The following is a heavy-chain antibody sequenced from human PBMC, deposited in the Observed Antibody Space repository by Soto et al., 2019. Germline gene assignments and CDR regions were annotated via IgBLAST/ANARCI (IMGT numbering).Heavy chain of an antibody. CDR3: ARTDRAIFYGMDV. J-gene: IGHJ6*02. CDR1: GGSFSAYY. Sequence: PSETLSLTCAVYGGSFSAYYWSWIRQPPGKGLERTGEIDHSGSTNYNPSLESRVTISVDTSKNQFSLKVSPVTAADTAVYHCARTDRAIFYGMDVWGQGTTVTVSS. CDR2: IDHSGST. V-gene: IGHV4-34*01. D-gene: IGHD3-22*01.